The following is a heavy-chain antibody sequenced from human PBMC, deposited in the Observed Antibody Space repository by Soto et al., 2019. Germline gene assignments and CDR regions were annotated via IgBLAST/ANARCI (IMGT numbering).Heavy chain of an antibody. D-gene: IGHD5-12*01. J-gene: IGHJ4*02. CDR3: ARTGGGYKFGAVG. CDR1: GGGNLRDYR. V-gene: IGHV1-69*01. Sequence: QVQLVQSGAEVKEPGSSVKVSCKASGGGNLRDYRTTWVRRAPGQGLEWMGGIIPKLGSANYAQNFQGRVTVTADESTESLDMEFRSLRADDRAVYFCARTGGGYKFGAVGWGEGTPVTVSS. CDR2: IIPKLGSA.